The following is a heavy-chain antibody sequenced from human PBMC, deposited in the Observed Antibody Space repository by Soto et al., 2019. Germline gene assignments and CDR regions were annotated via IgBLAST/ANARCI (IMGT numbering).Heavy chain of an antibody. V-gene: IGHV4-31*03. D-gene: IGHD6-6*01. CDR1: GHSISCSSYY. J-gene: IGHJ6*02. CDR3: ARGSSIAGLYYGMDV. CDR2: NSYSGIT. Sequence: PSETLSLTCSVSGHSISCSSYYWGWIRQPPGKGLEWIGYNSYSGITYYNPSLKSRATISLDTSKNQFSLKLSSVTAADTAVYYCARGSSIAGLYYGMDVWGQGTTVTVS.